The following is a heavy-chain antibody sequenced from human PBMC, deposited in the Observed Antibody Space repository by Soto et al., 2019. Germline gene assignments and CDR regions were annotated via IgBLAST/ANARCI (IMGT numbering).Heavy chain of an antibody. CDR3: AAIAAAGGTDAFDI. CDR1: GGSISSYY. V-gene: IGHV4-59*01. Sequence: PSETLSLTCTVSGGSISSYYCSWIRQPPGKGLEWIGYIYYSGSTNYNPSLKSPVTISVDTSKNQFSLKLSSVTAADTAVYYCAAIAAAGGTDAFDIWGQGTMVTVSS. J-gene: IGHJ3*02. D-gene: IGHD6-13*01. CDR2: IYYSGST.